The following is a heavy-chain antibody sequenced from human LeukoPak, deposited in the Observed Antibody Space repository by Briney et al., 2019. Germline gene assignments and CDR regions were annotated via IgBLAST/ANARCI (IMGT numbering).Heavy chain of an antibody. CDR3: ARVDHIGALYGMDV. D-gene: IGHD6-13*01. CDR1: GYTFTSYG. Sequence: WASVKVSCKASGYTFTSYGISWVRQAPGQGLEWMGWISAYNGNTNYAQKPQGRVTMTTDTSTSTAYMELRSLRSDDTAVYYCARVDHIGALYGMDVWGQGTTVTVSS. J-gene: IGHJ6*02. V-gene: IGHV1-18*01. CDR2: ISAYNGNT.